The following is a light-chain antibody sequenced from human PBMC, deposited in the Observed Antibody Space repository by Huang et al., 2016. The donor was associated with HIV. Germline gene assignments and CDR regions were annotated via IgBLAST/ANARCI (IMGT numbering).Light chain of an antibody. CDR1: QNISSY. J-gene: IGKJ1*01. V-gene: IGKV1-39*01. Sequence: DIQMTQSPSSLSASVGDRVTITCRASQNISSYLNWYQQKPGKAPKLLIYTASSLQSGVPSRFSGSRSGTDFTLAISSLQPEDFATYYCQQSYSIFRTFGQGTKVEIK. CDR2: TAS. CDR3: QQSYSIFRT.